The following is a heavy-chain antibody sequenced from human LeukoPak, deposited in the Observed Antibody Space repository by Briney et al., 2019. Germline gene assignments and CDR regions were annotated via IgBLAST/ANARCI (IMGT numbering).Heavy chain of an antibody. J-gene: IGHJ3*01. CDR3: ARDIAMVGATNAFDL. Sequence: GGSLRLSCAASGFTFSSYWMHRVRQAPGKWLVWVSLSYSGGSSTSYADSVKGRFTISRDNAKNTLYLQMNGLRTEDTALYYCARDIAMVGATNAFDLWGRGTMVTVSS. D-gene: IGHD1-26*01. CDR2: SYSGGSST. CDR1: GFTFSSYW. V-gene: IGHV3-74*01.